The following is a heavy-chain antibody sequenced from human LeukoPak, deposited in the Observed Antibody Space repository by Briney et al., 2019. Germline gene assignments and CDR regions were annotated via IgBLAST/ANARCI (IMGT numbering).Heavy chain of an antibody. V-gene: IGHV3-66*01. D-gene: IGHD5-24*01. CDR2: IYSGGST. J-gene: IGHJ4*02. CDR3: ASEKGGYNSAYFDY. Sequence: GGSLRLSCAASGFTVSSNYMSWVRQAPGKGLEWVSVIYSGGSTYYADSVKGRFTISTDNSKNTLYLQMSSLRDEDTAVYYCASEKGGYNSAYFDYWGQGTLVTVSS. CDR1: GFTVSSNY.